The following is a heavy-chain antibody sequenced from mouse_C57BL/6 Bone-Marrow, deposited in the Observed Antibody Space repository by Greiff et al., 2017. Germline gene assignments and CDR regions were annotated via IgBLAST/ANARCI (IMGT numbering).Heavy chain of an antibody. CDR3: TSYYGSSYNY. V-gene: IGHV14-4*01. CDR2: IDPENGDT. Sequence: EVQLQQSGAELVRPGASVKLSCTASGFNIKDDYMHWVKQRPEQGLEWIGWIDPENGDTEYASKFQGKATITADTSSNTAYLRLSSLTSEDTAVYYCTSYYGSSYNYWGQGTTLTVSS. CDR1: GFNIKDDY. J-gene: IGHJ2*01. D-gene: IGHD1-1*01.